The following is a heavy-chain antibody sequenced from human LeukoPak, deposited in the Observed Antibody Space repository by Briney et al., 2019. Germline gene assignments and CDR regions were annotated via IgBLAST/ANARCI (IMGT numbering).Heavy chain of an antibody. D-gene: IGHD3-16*01. CDR3: PRAGGNYFDY. CDR2: IYYSGST. CDR1: GGSLSSSSYY. V-gene: IGHV4-39*07. Sequence: SETLSLTCTVSGGSLSSSSYYWGWIRQPPGKGLEWIGSIYYSGSTYYNPSLKSRVTISVDTSKNQFSLRLSSVTAADTAVYYCPRAGGNYFDYWGQGTLVTVSS. J-gene: IGHJ4*02.